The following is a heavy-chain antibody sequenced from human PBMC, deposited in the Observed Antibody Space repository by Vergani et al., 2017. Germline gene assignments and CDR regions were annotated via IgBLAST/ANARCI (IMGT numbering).Heavy chain of an antibody. CDR3: ARVPDIVVVVAATFSNYYYYMDV. CDR2: IIPIFGTA. J-gene: IGHJ6*03. Sequence: QVQLVQSGAEVKKPGSSVKVSCKASGGTFSSYAISWVRQAPGQGLEWMGGIIPIFGTANYAQKFQGRVTITAAKSTSTAYMELSSLRSEDTAVYYCARVPDIVVVVAATFSNYYYYMDVWGKGTTVTVSS. V-gene: IGHV1-69*06. CDR1: GGTFSSYA. D-gene: IGHD2-15*01.